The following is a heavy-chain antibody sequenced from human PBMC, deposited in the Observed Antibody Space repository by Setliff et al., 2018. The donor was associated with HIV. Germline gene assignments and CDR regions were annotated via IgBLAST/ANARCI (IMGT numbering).Heavy chain of an antibody. CDR2: IHYTGST. CDR3: APYNTRSGYYSMGWFDP. J-gene: IGHJ5*02. D-gene: IGHD3-3*01. CDR1: GGSISSGGYY. V-gene: IGHV4-31*03. Sequence: PSETLSLTCTVSGGSISSGGYYWSWIRQHPGKGLEWIGYIHYTGSTYYNPSLKSRVTISVDTSTNQFPLKLSSVTAADTAVYYCAPYNTRSGYYSMGWFDPWGQGTLVTVSS.